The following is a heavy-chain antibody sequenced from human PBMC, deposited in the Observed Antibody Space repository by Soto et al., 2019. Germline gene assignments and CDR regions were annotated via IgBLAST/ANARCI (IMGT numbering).Heavy chain of an antibody. CDR3: ARGPKCYYDSSGYFLFDY. V-gene: IGHV1-69*01. D-gene: IGHD3-22*01. J-gene: IGHJ4*02. Sequence: QVQLVQSGAEVKKPGSSVKVSCKASGGTFSSYAISWVRQAPGQGLEWMGGIIPIFGTANYAQKFQGRVTITADEFTSTAYMELSSLRSEDTAVYYCARGPKCYYDSSGYFLFDYWGQGTLVTVSS. CDR1: GGTFSSYA. CDR2: IIPIFGTA.